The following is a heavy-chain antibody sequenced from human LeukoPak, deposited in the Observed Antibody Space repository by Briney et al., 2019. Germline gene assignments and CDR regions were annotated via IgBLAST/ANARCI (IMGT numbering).Heavy chain of an antibody. CDR1: GGTFSSYA. V-gene: IGHV1-69*13. Sequence: ASVKVSCKASGGTFSSYAISWERQAPGQGLEWMGGIIPIFGTANYAQKFQGRVTITADESTSTAYMELSSLRSEDTAVYYCARVQYQLLLSYYYYYGMDVWGQGTTVTVSS. D-gene: IGHD2-2*01. CDR2: IIPIFGTA. J-gene: IGHJ6*02. CDR3: ARVQYQLLLSYYYYYGMDV.